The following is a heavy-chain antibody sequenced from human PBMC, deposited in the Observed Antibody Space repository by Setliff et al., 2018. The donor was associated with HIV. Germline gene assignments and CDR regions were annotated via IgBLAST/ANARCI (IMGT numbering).Heavy chain of an antibody. V-gene: IGHV4-4*07. CDR3: ARVGASGVASSMDYHYYMDV. Sequence: SETLSLTCTVSGGSFSSYHWSWIRHPAGKGLEWIGHIFASGSTKYNPSLERRVTMSVDTSRTQFSLKLRSVTAADTAVYYCARVGASGVASSMDYHYYMDVWGKGTSVTVSS. CDR1: GGSFSSYH. J-gene: IGHJ6*03. CDR2: IFASGST. D-gene: IGHD2-2*01.